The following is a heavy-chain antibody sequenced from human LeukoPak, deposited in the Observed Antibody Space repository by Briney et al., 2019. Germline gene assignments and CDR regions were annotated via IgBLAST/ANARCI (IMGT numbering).Heavy chain of an antibody. J-gene: IGHJ4*02. D-gene: IGHD1-26*01. Sequence: GGSLRLSCAASGFTFSSYAMSWVRQAPGKGLEWVSAISGSGDSTYYGDSVKGRFTISRDNSKNTLYLQMNSLRAEDTAVYYCAKGGKWDVTPFDYWGQGTLVTVSS. CDR1: GFTFSSYA. V-gene: IGHV3-23*01. CDR2: ISGSGDST. CDR3: AKGGKWDVTPFDY.